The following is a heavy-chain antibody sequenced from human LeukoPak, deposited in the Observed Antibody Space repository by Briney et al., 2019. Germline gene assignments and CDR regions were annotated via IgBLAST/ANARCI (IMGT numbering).Heavy chain of an antibody. Sequence: GGSLRLSCAASGFSFGSFWMNWVRQAPGKGLEWVAHIKQDGSDKYYVDSVKGRFTISRDNAKNSLYLQMNSLRAEDTAVYYCARMLSSSWSFDYWGQGTLVTVSS. CDR3: ARMLSSSWSFDY. CDR1: GFSFGSFW. V-gene: IGHV3-7*01. D-gene: IGHD6-13*01. J-gene: IGHJ4*02. CDR2: IKQDGSDK.